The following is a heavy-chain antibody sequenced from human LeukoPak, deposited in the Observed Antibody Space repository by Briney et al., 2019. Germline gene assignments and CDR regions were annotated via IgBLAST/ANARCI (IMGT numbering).Heavy chain of an antibody. J-gene: IGHJ6*02. Sequence: SETLSLTCSVSGGSISSCYWSWVRQSPGKGLEFIGYIYHSGSTNYNPSLKSRVTISVDTSKDQFSLNLTSVTAADTAVYYCARLKCISTTCPSRYVMDVWGQGTTVTVSS. CDR3: ARLKCISTTCPSRYVMDV. D-gene: IGHD2-2*01. CDR1: GGSISSCY. CDR2: IYHSGST. V-gene: IGHV4-59*01.